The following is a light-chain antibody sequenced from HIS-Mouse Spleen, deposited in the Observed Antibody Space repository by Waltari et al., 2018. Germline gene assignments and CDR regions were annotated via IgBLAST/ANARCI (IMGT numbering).Light chain of an antibody. CDR1: QLGDKY. J-gene: IGLJ1*01. CDR3: QAWDSSTYV. Sequence: SYELTQPLSVSVSPGQPASITCSGAQLGDKYACWYQQKPGQSPVLVIYQDSKRPSGIPERFSGSNSGNTATLTISGTQAMDEADYYCQAWDSSTYVFGTGTKVTVL. CDR2: QDS. V-gene: IGLV3-1*01.